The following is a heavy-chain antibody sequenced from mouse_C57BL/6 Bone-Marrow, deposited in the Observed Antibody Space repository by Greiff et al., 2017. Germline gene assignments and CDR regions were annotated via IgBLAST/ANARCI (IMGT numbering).Heavy chain of an antibody. CDR1: GFSLTSYG. J-gene: IGHJ3*01. Sequence: VQLVESGPGLVQPSQSLSITCTVSGFSLTSYGVHWVRQSPGKGLEWLGVIWSGGSTDYNAAFISRLSISKDNSKSKVFFKMNSLQADDTAIYYCARGRFLTWFSYWGQGPLVTVSA. CDR3: ARGRFLTWFSY. CDR2: IWSGGST. V-gene: IGHV2-2*01.